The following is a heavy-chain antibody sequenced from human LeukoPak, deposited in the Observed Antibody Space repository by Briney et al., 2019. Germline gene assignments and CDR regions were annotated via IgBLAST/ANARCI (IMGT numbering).Heavy chain of an antibody. CDR3: ATGYSSGWYFYFQH. V-gene: IGHV3-7*01. CDR2: IKQDRSEK. CDR1: GLTFNKYW. Sequence: PGGSLRLSCEASGLTFNKYWMTWVRQAPGKGLEWVANIKQDRSEKNYVDSVKGRFTISRDNAKNSLPLRMNSLSAEDTAVYYCATGYSSGWYFYFQHWGQGSLVSVSS. D-gene: IGHD6-19*01. J-gene: IGHJ1*01.